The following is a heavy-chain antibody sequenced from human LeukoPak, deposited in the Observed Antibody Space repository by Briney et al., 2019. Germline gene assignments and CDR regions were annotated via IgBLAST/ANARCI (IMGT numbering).Heavy chain of an antibody. CDR1: GFTFSGYW. J-gene: IGHJ1*01. CDR3: ARESTAGYNSSWYGFRN. CDR2: KNQDGSEK. V-gene: IGHV3-7*01. D-gene: IGHD6-13*01. Sequence: GGSLRLSCAASGFTFSGYWMSGVAKAPGRGRRGWAKKNQDGSEKYYVDSVKGRFSISRDNAKNSLFLQMGSLRVEDTAVYYCARESTAGYNSSWYGFRNWGQGTLVSVSS.